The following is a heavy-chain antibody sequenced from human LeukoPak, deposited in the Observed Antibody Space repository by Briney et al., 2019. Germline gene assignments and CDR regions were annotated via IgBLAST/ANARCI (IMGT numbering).Heavy chain of an antibody. CDR3: AKCSTSAYTTGWCNWIDP. J-gene: IGHJ5*02. CDR2: TVSRGTT. V-gene: IGHV3-23*01. D-gene: IGHD6-19*01. Sequence: PGGSLRLSCVASGFTCTSDAMNWVRQAPGKGLGWVSSTVSRGTTQYADSVKGRFTVSRDTSKNTLYLQMNSLRADDTAVYYCAKCSTSAYTTGWCNWIDPWGQGTLVTVSS. CDR1: GFTCTSDA.